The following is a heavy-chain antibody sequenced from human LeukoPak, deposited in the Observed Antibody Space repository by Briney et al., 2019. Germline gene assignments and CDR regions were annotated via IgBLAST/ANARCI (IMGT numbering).Heavy chain of an antibody. Sequence: SEILSLTCAVYGGSFSGYYWSWIRQPPGKGLEWIGEINHSGSTNYNPSLKSRVTISVDTSKNQFSLKLSSVTAADTAVYYCARVAAVAGTLAYYYGMDVWGQGTTVTVSS. J-gene: IGHJ6*02. CDR3: ARVAAVAGTLAYYYGMDV. V-gene: IGHV4-34*01. CDR1: GGSFSGYY. D-gene: IGHD6-19*01. CDR2: INHSGST.